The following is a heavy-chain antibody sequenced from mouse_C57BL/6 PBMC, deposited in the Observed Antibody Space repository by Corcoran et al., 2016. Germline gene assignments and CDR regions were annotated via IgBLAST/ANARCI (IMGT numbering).Heavy chain of an antibody. D-gene: IGHD1-1*01. CDR2: IYWDDDK. Sequence: QVTLKESGPGILQSSQSLSLTCSFSGFSLSTSGMGVSWIRQPSGKGLEWLAHIYWDDDKRYNPSLKSRLTISKDTSRNQVFLKITSVDTADTATYYCARSITTVVAEAMDYWGQGTSVTVSS. V-gene: IGHV8-12*01. CDR1: GFSLSTSGMG. J-gene: IGHJ4*01. CDR3: ARSITTVVAEAMDY.